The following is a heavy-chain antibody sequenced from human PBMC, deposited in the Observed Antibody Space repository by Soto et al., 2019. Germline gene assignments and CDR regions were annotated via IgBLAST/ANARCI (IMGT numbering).Heavy chain of an antibody. Sequence: SETLSLTCTVSGGSVSRDSYYWSWIRQPPGKGLEWIGYISNSGSTKYNPSLKSRVTISVDTSKNQFSLKLSSVTAADTAVYYCAVSLPKRWGQQLVLGDYYYYYYMDVWGKGTTVTVSS. CDR1: GGSVSRDSYY. V-gene: IGHV4-61*01. J-gene: IGHJ6*03. CDR3: AVSLPKRWGQQLVLGDYYYYYYMDV. CDR2: ISNSGST. D-gene: IGHD6-13*01.